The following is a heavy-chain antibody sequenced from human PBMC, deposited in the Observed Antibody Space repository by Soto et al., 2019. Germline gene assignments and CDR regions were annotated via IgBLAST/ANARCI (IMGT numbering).Heavy chain of an antibody. CDR3: AKDATAVNGVWDPFDM. V-gene: IGHV3-23*01. CDR2: VGGSDTDK. CDR1: GFTFSAYA. D-gene: IGHD2-8*01. J-gene: IGHJ3*02. Sequence: EVQLLESGGGVVQPGGSLRLSCAASGFTFSAYAMSWVRPAPGQGLQWVSGVGGSDTDKHYADSVRGRFTVSRDNSKNTLYLQMNSLRADDTAVYYCAKDATAVNGVWDPFDMWGEGTEVTVAS.